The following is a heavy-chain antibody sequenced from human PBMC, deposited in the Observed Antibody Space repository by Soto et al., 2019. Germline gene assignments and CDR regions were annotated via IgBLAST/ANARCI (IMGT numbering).Heavy chain of an antibody. CDR3: ARGAAAGKITLFDF. D-gene: IGHD6-13*01. CDR2: ISYDGNKN. Sequence: QVQLVESGGGVVQPGRSLRLSCVASEFTFSSYAMHWVRQAPGKGLEWVAVISYDGNKNFYAASVKGRFSISRDNSKNTLYLQMRSLRLEDTAVYYCARGAAAGKITLFDFWGQGTLVTVSS. V-gene: IGHV3-30-3*01. CDR1: EFTFSSYA. J-gene: IGHJ4*02.